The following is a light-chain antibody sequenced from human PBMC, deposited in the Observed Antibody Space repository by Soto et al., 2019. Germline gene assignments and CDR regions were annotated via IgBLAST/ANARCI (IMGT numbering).Light chain of an antibody. CDR1: QSVSSY. CDR3: QQRTKWPSST. Sequence: EIVLTQSPATLSLSPGERATLSCRASQSVSSYLAWYQQKPGQAPTLLIYDASNRATGIPARFSGSGSGTDFTLTISSLEPEDCAVYYCQQRTKWPSSTFGQGTRLEIK. CDR2: DAS. V-gene: IGKV3-11*01. J-gene: IGKJ5*01.